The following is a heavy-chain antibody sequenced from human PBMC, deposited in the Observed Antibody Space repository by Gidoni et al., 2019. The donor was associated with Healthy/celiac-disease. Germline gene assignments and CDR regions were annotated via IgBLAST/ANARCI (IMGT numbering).Heavy chain of an antibody. CDR2: ISAYNGNT. J-gene: IGHJ3*02. CDR1: GYTFTSYG. V-gene: IGHV1-18*01. Sequence: QVQLVLLGAEVKKPGAPVKVSCKASGYTFTSYGISWVRQAPGQGLECMGWISAYNGNTNYAQKLQGRVTMTTDTSTSTAYMELRSLRSDDTAVYYCARAWPGSGSYSDAFDIWGQGTMVTVSS. D-gene: IGHD1-26*01. CDR3: ARAWPGSGSYSDAFDI.